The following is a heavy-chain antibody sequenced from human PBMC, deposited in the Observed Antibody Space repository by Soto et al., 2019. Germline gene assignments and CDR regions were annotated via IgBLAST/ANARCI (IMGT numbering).Heavy chain of an antibody. CDR2: IIPIFGTA. J-gene: IGHJ4*02. D-gene: IGHD2-15*01. CDR1: GGTFSSYA. CDR3: ARDVYLGYCSGGSCLPGGY. Sequence: QVQLVQSGAEVKKPGSSVKVSCKASGGTFSSYAISWVRQAPGQGLEWMGGIIPIFGTANYAQKFQGRVTITADESTSTAYMELSSLRSEDTAVYYCARDVYLGYCSGGSCLPGGYWGQGTLVTVSS. V-gene: IGHV1-69*12.